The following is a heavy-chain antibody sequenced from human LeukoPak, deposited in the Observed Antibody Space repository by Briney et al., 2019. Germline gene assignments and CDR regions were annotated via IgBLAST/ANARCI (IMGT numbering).Heavy chain of an antibody. CDR1: GGSISSSSYY. CDR2: IYYSGST. D-gene: IGHD3-3*01. Sequence: SETLSLTCTVSGGSISSSSYYWGWIRQPPGKGLEWIGSIYYSGSTYYNPSLKSRVTISVDTSKNQFSLKLSSVTAADTAVYYCVRYYDFWSGCLDYWGQGTLVTVSS. CDR3: VRYYDFWSGCLDY. V-gene: IGHV4-39*07. J-gene: IGHJ4*02.